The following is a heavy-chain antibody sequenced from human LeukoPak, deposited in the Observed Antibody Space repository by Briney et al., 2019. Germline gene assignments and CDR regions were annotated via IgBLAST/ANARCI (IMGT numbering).Heavy chain of an antibody. J-gene: IGHJ4*02. Sequence: SETLSLTCAVSGVSFNDYYWSWVRQTPGKGLEWIGEINHSGYTNDSPPLKSRVTLSIDTSRKQFSLNLRSVTVADTGIYYCTRMTAGHDYWGQGTLVTVSS. CDR3: TRMTAGHDY. CDR2: INHSGYT. D-gene: IGHD2-21*02. CDR1: GVSFNDYY. V-gene: IGHV4-34*01.